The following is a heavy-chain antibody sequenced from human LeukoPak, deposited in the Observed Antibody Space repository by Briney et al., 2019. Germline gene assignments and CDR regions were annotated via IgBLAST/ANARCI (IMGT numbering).Heavy chain of an antibody. CDR1: GGSISSYY. CDR3: ARDRGKGVAARLTYNWFDP. J-gene: IGHJ5*02. D-gene: IGHD6-6*01. CDR2: IYTSGST. V-gene: IGHV4-4*07. Sequence: SETLSLTCTVSGGSISSYYWSWIRQPAGKGLEWIGRIYTSGSTNYNPSLKSRVTISVDTSKNQFSLKLSSVTAADTAVYYCARDRGKGVAARLTYNWFDPWGQGTLVTVSS.